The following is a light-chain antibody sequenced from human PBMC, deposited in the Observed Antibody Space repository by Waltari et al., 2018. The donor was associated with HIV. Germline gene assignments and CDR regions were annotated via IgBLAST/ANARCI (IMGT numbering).Light chain of an antibody. V-gene: IGLV1-40*01. CDR1: SSNLGADYH. J-gene: IGLJ3*02. Sequence: QSVLTPPPSLSGAPGPTAPISCPGTSSNLGADYHLHWYQQHPGTAPKLLIYGNTIRPSGVPDRFSGSKSGTSASLAITGLQADDEADYYCQSYDSSLSAWVFGGGTKLTVL. CDR3: QSYDSSLSAWV. CDR2: GNT.